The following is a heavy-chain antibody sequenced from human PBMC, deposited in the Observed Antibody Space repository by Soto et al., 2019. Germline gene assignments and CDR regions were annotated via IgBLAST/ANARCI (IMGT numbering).Heavy chain of an antibody. CDR2: SYYSGST. J-gene: IGHJ4*02. V-gene: IGHV4-30-4*01. D-gene: IGHD5-18*01. CDR3: ARVVAMETACNFDY. Sequence: QVQLQESGPGLVKPSQTLSLTCTVSGGSISSGDYYWSWIRQPPGKGLEWIGYSYYSGSTYYNPSLKSRVTISVDPSKVQFSLKLSSVTAADTAVYYCARVVAMETACNFDYWGQGTLVTVSS. CDR1: GGSISSGDYY.